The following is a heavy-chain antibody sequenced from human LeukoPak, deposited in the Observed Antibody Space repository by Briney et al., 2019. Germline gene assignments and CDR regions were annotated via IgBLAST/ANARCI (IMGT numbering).Heavy chain of an antibody. CDR1: GGSISSSSYY. D-gene: IGHD6-13*01. CDR3: ARVYYSSSYDYWYFDL. Sequence: SETLSLTCTVSGGSISSSSYYWGWIRQPPGKGLEWIVSFYYSGSTYYNPSLKSRVTISVDTSKNQFSLKLSSVTAADTAVYYCARVYYSSSYDYWYFDLWGRGTLVTVSS. J-gene: IGHJ2*01. CDR2: FYYSGST. V-gene: IGHV4-39*07.